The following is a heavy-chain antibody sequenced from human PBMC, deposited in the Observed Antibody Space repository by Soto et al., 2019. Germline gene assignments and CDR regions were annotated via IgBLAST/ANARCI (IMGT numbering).Heavy chain of an antibody. CDR3: ARGDYYDISGPFSDAFDI. D-gene: IGHD3-22*01. V-gene: IGHV3-7*04. J-gene: IGHJ3*02. CDR1: GFTFSSYW. Sequence: GGSLRLSCAASGFTFSSYWMSWVRQAPGKGLEWVANIKQDGSQKWYVDSVKGRFTISRDNAKNSLYLQMNSLRGEDTAVYYCARGDYYDISGPFSDAFDIWGQGXMVTVSS. CDR2: IKQDGSQK.